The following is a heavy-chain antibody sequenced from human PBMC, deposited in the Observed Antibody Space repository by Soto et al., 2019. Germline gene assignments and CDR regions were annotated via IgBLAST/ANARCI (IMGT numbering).Heavy chain of an antibody. Sequence: QVQLVQSGAEVKKPGASVKVSCKASGYTFTSYDINWVRQATGQGLEWMGWMNPNSGNTGYAQKYQGRVTMTRNTSISTAYMELSSLRSEDTAVYYCARGAMAYCTNGVCYNGAAYYYYYYRDVWGKGTTVTVSS. D-gene: IGHD2-8*01. V-gene: IGHV1-8*01. CDR2: MNPNSGNT. J-gene: IGHJ6*03. CDR3: ARGAMAYCTNGVCYNGAAYYYYYYRDV. CDR1: GYTFTSYD.